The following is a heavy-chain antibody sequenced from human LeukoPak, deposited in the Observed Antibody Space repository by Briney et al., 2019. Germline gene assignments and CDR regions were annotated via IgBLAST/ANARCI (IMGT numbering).Heavy chain of an antibody. V-gene: IGHV4-59*01. CDR2: IHSSGST. J-gene: IGHJ4*02. Sequence: PSETLSLTCTVSGGSISNYYWGWIRQPPGKGLEWLGYIHSSGSTNYNPSLKSRVTILVDTSKNQFSLKLTSVTAADTAVYCCTREGYDRSGYYLDYWSQGILVTVSS. CDR3: TREGYDRSGYYLDY. CDR1: GGSISNYY. D-gene: IGHD3-22*01.